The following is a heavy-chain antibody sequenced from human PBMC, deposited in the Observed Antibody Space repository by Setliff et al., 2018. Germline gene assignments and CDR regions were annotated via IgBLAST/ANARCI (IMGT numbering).Heavy chain of an antibody. V-gene: IGHV4-34*01. CDR3: ARVRVVYYYYGMDV. J-gene: IGHJ6*02. D-gene: IGHD3-3*01. CDR2: INHSGST. Sequence: PSETLSLTCAVYGGSFSGYYWSWIRQPPGKGLEWIGEINHSGSTNYNPSLKSRVTISVDTSKNQFSLKPSSVTAADTAVYYCARVRVVYYYYGMDVWGQGTMVTVSS. CDR1: GGSFSGYY.